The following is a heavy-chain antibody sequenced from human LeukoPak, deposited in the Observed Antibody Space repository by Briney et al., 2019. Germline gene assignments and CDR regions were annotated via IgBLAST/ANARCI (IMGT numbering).Heavy chain of an antibody. CDR3: ATGNYHFDQ. CDR2: TYYRSKWYN. D-gene: IGHD1-1*01. V-gene: IGHV6-1*01. Sequence: SQTLSLTCAISGDSVSSNSAAWNWIRQSPSRGLEWLGRTYYRSKWYNDHAESVKSRITINPDTSKNQFSLELTSVTPEDTAMYFCATGNYHFDQWGQGTLVTASP. J-gene: IGHJ4*02. CDR1: GDSVSSNSAA.